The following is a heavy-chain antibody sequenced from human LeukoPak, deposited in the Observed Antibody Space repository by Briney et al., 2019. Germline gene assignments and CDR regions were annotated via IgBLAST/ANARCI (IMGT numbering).Heavy chain of an antibody. CDR2: IYPGDSDT. CDR1: GYSFTSYW. J-gene: IGHJ1*01. V-gene: IGHV5-51*01. Sequence: NHGESLKISCKGSGYSFTSYWIGWVRQMPGRGLEWMGIIYPGDSDTRYSPSFQGQVTISADKSINTAYLQWSSLKASDTAMYYCARSPCGGDCYSGHFQHWGQGTLVTVSS. CDR3: ARSPCGGDCYSGHFQH. D-gene: IGHD2-21*02.